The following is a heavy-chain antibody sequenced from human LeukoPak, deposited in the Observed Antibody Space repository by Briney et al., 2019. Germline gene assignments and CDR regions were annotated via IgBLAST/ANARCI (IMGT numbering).Heavy chain of an antibody. D-gene: IGHD4-17*01. CDR3: ARDRNLNGERWFDP. CDR2: IHYSGST. V-gene: IGHV4-39*07. CDR1: GGSITIRNYY. Sequence: KTSETLSLTCTVSGGSITIRNYYWAWIRQPPGKGLEWIGSIHYSGSTYYNPSLQSRVTISVDTSKNQFSLKLTSVTAADTAIYYCARDRNLNGERWFDPWGQGILVTVSS. J-gene: IGHJ5*02.